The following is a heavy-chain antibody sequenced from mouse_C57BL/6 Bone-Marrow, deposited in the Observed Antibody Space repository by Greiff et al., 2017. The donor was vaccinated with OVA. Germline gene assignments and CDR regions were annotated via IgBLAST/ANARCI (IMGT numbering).Heavy chain of an antibody. V-gene: IGHV1-64*01. J-gene: IGHJ3*01. CDR1: GYTFTSYW. D-gene: IGHD2-4*01. CDR2: IHPNSGST. CDR3: ARYDYGAY. Sequence: VQLQESGAELVKPGASVKLSCKASGYTFTSYWMHWVKQRPGQGLEWIGMIHPNSGSTNYNEKFKSKATLTVDKSSSTAYMQLSSLTSEDSAVYYCARYDYGAYWGQGTLVTVSA.